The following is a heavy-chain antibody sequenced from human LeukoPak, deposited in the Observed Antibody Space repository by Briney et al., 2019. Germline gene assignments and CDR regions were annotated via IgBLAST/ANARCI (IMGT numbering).Heavy chain of an antibody. D-gene: IGHD3-3*01. Sequence: SETLSLTCTVSGGSISSHYWSWIRQPPGKGLEWMGYIYYSGSTNYNPSLKSRVTISVDTSKNQFSLKLSSVTAADTAVYYCASHSYDFWSGYYVPYMDVWGKGTTVTVSS. CDR3: ASHSYDFWSGYYVPYMDV. V-gene: IGHV4-59*11. J-gene: IGHJ6*03. CDR1: GGSISSHY. CDR2: IYYSGST.